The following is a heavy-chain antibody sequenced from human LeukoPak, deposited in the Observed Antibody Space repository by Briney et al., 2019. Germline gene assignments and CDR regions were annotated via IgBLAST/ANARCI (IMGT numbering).Heavy chain of an antibody. CDR2: LGSTAYGGTT. CDR3: TRPYYDYLTRYYSDY. Sequence: GGSLRLSCTTSGFTFSNYPMSWVRQAPGKGLEWLALLGSTAYGGTTKYAASVKGRFTISRDDSKSIAYLQMNSLKTGDRAVYYCTRPYYDYLTRYYSDYWGQGTLVTVSS. CDR1: GFTFSNYP. V-gene: IGHV3-49*04. D-gene: IGHD3-9*01. J-gene: IGHJ4*02.